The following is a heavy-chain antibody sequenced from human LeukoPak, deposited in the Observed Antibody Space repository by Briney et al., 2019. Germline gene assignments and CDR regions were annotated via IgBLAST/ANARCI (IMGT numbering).Heavy chain of an antibody. CDR3: ARGGYCSTISCSFDAFDI. J-gene: IGHJ3*02. CDR1: GYTFTGYF. Sequence: ASVKVSCKASGYTFTGYFMYWVRQAPGQGLEWMGWINPNSGVTNYAQKFQGRVTMTRDTSTSTAYMELSRLTSDDTAVYFCARGGYCSTISCSFDAFDIWGQGTMVTVSS. D-gene: IGHD2-2*03. CDR2: INPNSGVT. V-gene: IGHV1-2*02.